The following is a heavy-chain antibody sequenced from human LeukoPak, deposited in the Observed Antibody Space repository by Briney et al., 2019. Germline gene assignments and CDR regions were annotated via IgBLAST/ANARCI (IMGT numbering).Heavy chain of an antibody. Sequence: TSETLSLTYAVYGGSFSGYYWSWIRQPPGKGLEWIGEINHSGSTNYNPSLKSRVTISVDTSKNQFSLKLSSVTAADTAVYYCARAHMITSYYYYYYMDVWDKGTTVTVSS. V-gene: IGHV4-34*01. J-gene: IGHJ6*03. CDR3: ARAHMITSYYYYYYMDV. D-gene: IGHD3-16*01. CDR1: GGSFSGYY. CDR2: INHSGST.